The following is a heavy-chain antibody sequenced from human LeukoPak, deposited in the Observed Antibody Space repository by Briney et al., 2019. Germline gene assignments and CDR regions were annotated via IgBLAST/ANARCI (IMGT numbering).Heavy chain of an antibody. V-gene: IGHV3-74*01. J-gene: IGHJ4*02. CDR2: INIDGSST. Sequence: GGSLRLSCAASGFTFSTYWMHWVRQAPGKGLVWVSRINIDGSSTTYADSVKGRFTISRDNAKNTLYLQMNSLRAEDTAVYYCASRYRSGRYGFDYWGQGTLVSVSS. D-gene: IGHD6-19*01. CDR3: ASRYRSGRYGFDY. CDR1: GFTFSTYW.